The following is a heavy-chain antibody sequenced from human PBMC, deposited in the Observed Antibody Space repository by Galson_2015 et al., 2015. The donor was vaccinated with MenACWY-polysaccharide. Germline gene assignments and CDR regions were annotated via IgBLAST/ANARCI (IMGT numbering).Heavy chain of an antibody. D-gene: IGHD2-8*02. CDR2: ISGSSAYI. CDR1: GFTFNTYS. J-gene: IGHJ4*02. CDR3: ASRRRFKTGSGPEDY. Sequence: LRLSCAASGFTFNTYSMIWVRQAPGQGLQWVSTISGSSAYIFYADSVKGRFTISRDNAKNSLYLQMNSPRAEDTAIYYCASRRRFKTGSGPEDYWGQGTLVTVSS. V-gene: IGHV3-21*01.